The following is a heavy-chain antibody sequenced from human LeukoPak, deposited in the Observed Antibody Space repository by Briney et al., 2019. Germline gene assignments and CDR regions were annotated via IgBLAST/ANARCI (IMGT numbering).Heavy chain of an antibody. V-gene: IGHV4-39*07. Sequence: SETLSLTCTVSGGSISSRNYYWAWIRQPPGKGLQWIGSIYYSGSTYYKPSLKSRVTISLDTSQNQFSLKLSSVTAADTAVYYCVWNAYDAFDIWGQGTMVTVSS. J-gene: IGHJ3*02. CDR2: IYYSGST. CDR1: GGSISSRNYY. D-gene: IGHD1-1*01. CDR3: VWNAYDAFDI.